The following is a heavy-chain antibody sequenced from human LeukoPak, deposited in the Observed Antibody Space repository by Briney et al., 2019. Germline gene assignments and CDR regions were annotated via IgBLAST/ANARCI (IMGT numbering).Heavy chain of an antibody. D-gene: IGHD3-10*01. Sequence: SVKVSCKASGGTFSSYAISWVRQAPGQGLEWMGRIIPIFGIANYAQKFQGRVTITADKSTSTAYMELSSLRSEDTAVYYCAREKGVGPPDYWGQGTLDTVSS. CDR3: AREKGVGPPDY. CDR1: GGTFSSYA. CDR2: IIPIFGIA. J-gene: IGHJ4*02. V-gene: IGHV1-69*04.